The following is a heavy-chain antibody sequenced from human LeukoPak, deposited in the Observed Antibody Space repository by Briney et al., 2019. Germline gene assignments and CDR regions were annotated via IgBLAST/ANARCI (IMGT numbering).Heavy chain of an antibody. CDR1: GGPINSFY. Sequence: SSETLSLTCTVSGGPINSFYWSWIRKSPGKGLEWIGYVHYSGSTTYNPSLKSRVTISVDTSKNQFSLKLSSVTAADTAVYYCARESIVVVPAAINYWGQGTLVTVSS. J-gene: IGHJ4*02. V-gene: IGHV4-59*12. D-gene: IGHD2-2*01. CDR2: VHYSGST. CDR3: ARESIVVVPAAINY.